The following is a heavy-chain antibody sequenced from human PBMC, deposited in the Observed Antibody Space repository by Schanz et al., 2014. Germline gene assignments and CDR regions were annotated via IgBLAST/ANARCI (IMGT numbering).Heavy chain of an antibody. CDR1: GYTFTSDS. D-gene: IGHD5-12*01. CDR3: ARGGGPEDVFDI. V-gene: IGHV1-69*09. CDR2: IIPILGIA. J-gene: IGHJ3*02. Sequence: QVQLVQSGAEVKKPGASVKVSCKASGYTFTSDSMHWVRQAPGQGLEWMGRIIPILGIANYAQKFQGRVTITADRSTSTAYMELRSLRSDDTAVYYCARGGGPEDVFDIWGQGTTVTVSS.